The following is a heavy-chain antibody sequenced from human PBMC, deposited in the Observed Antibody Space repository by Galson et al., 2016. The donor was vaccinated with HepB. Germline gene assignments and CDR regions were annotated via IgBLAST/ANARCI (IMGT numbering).Heavy chain of an antibody. V-gene: IGHV3-23*01. J-gene: IGHJ4*02. D-gene: IGHD2-21*01. CDR3: AKDLLARGRRPYFFDY. CDR2: ISHSSIST. Sequence: SLRLSCAASGFTFSTYAMSWVRQAPGKGLEWVSAISHSSISTFYADSVKGRFTISRDNSKNTLYLHMNSLRAEDTAVYYCAKDLLARGRRPYFFDYWGQGTLVTVSS. CDR1: GFTFSTYA.